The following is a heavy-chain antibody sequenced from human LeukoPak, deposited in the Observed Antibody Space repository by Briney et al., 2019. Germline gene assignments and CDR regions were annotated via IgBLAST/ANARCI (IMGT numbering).Heavy chain of an antibody. J-gene: IGHJ4*02. CDR2: IYYNGST. D-gene: IGHD1-26*01. CDR3: ARRMIVGNYFDY. V-gene: IGHV4-39*01. Sequence: SETLSLTCTVSGGSISSSSYYWGWIRQPPGKGLEWIGSIYYNGSTYSNPTLKSRVTICVDTSKNQFSLKLSSVTAADTAVYYCARRMIVGNYFDYWGQGTQVTVSS. CDR1: GGSISSSSYY.